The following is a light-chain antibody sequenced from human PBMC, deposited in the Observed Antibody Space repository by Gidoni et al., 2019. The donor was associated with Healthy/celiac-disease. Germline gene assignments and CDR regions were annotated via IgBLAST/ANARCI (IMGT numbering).Light chain of an antibody. CDR3: QQRSNWGLT. CDR2: DAS. V-gene: IGKV3-11*01. Sequence: EIVLTQSPATLSLSPGERATLSCRASQSVSSYLAWYQQKPGQAPRLLIYDASNRATGIPARFSGSGSGTDFTLTISSLEPEDFAVYYCQQRSNWGLTCGGXTKVEIK. CDR1: QSVSSY. J-gene: IGKJ4*01.